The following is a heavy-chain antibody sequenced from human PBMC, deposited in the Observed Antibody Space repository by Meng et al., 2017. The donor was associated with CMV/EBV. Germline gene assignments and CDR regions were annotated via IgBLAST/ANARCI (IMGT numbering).Heavy chain of an antibody. CDR2: ISYDGSNK. CDR1: GFTFSSYA. CDR3: VRDIKMGRYYYYGMDV. V-gene: IGHV3-30-3*01. J-gene: IGHJ6*02. Sequence: GESLKISCAASGFTFSSYAMHWVRQAPGKGLEWVAVISYDGSNKYYADSVKGRFTISRDNSKNTLYLQMNSLRAEDTAVYYCVRDIKMGRYYYYGMDVWGQGTTVTVSS. D-gene: IGHD5-24*01.